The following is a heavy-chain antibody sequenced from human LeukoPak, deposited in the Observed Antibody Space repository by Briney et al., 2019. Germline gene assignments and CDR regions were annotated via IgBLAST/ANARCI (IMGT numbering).Heavy chain of an antibody. Sequence: PGGSLRLSCAASGFTFSGYWMHWVRQAPGKGLVWVSRILSDGSSSTYADSVKGRFTISRDNAKNTLYLQMKSLRGEDTAVYYCARDLGYCSGGSCYDLFDYWGQGTLVTVSS. CDR1: GFTFSGYW. CDR3: ARDLGYCSGGSCYDLFDY. CDR2: ILSDGSSS. D-gene: IGHD2-15*01. J-gene: IGHJ4*02. V-gene: IGHV3-74*01.